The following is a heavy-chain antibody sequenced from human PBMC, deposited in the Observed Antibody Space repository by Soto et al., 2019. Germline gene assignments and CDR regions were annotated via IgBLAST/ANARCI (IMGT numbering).Heavy chain of an antibody. V-gene: IGHV3-23*01. D-gene: IGHD3-22*01. CDR1: GFTFSSYA. CDR2: LSGSGVST. Sequence: EVQLLESGGGLVQPGGSLRLSCAASGFTFSSYAMTWVRQAPGKGLEWVSALSGSGVSTYYADSVKGRFTISRDNSKNTLYLQMTSLRAEDTAVYYCAKGGGSKAYYDTSGYYLYYYDAMDVWGQGTTVTVSS. CDR3: AKGGGSKAYYDTSGYYLYYYDAMDV. J-gene: IGHJ6*02.